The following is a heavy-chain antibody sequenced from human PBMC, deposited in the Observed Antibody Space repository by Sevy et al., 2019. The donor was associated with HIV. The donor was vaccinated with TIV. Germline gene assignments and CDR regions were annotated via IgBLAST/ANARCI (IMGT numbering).Heavy chain of an antibody. CDR1: GFTFSDYW. CDR2: INEDGSEK. J-gene: IGHJ4*02. V-gene: IGHV3-7*01. CDR3: VRDWTGKGSNKWGDY. Sequence: GGSLRLSCAVSGFTFSDYWMTWVRQAPGKGLEWVANINEDGSEKFYLESVAGRFTISRDNAKNSMFLEMNNLSVDESAVYFCVRDWTGKGSNKWGDYWGQGTLVTVSS. D-gene: IGHD7-27*01.